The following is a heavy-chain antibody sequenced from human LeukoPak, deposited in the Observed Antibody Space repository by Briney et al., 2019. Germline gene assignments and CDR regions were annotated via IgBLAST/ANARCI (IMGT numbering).Heavy chain of an antibody. Sequence: ASVKVSCTASGYTFINHAIHWVRQAPGQRLEWMGWINIGNGNTKYSQNFQGRITITRDTSATTAYMDLSSLRPEDTAVYYCARRLGRSFDYWGQGTLVTVSS. CDR3: ARRLGRSFDY. V-gene: IGHV1-3*04. CDR1: GYTFINHA. J-gene: IGHJ4*02. D-gene: IGHD2-21*01. CDR2: INIGNGNT.